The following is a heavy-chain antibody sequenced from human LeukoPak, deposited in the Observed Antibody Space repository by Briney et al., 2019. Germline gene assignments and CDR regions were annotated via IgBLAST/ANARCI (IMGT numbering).Heavy chain of an antibody. Sequence: SETLSLTCAVSGYSSNSDYYWGWIRQPPGKGLEWIGSIYHSGSTYYNPSLKSRVTISVDTSKNQFSLKLSSVTAADTAVYYCASYHSGYRFDYWGQGTLVTVSS. D-gene: IGHD3-22*01. CDR3: ASYHSGYRFDY. CDR2: IYHSGST. CDR1: GYSSNSDYY. J-gene: IGHJ4*02. V-gene: IGHV4-38-2*01.